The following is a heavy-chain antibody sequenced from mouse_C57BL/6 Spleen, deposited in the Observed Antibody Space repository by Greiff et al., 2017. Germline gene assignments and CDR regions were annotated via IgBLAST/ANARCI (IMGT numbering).Heavy chain of an antibody. D-gene: IGHD1-1*01. CDR3: TTHYYGSSYANFDY. CDR1: GFNIKDDY. CDR2: IDPEKGDT. J-gene: IGHJ2*01. Sequence: VQLQQSGAELVRPGASVKLSCTASGFNIKDDYMHWVKQRPEQGLEWIGWIDPEKGDTEYASKFQGKATITADTSSNTAYLQLSSLTSEDTAVYSCTTHYYGSSYANFDYWGQGTTLTVSS. V-gene: IGHV14-4*01.